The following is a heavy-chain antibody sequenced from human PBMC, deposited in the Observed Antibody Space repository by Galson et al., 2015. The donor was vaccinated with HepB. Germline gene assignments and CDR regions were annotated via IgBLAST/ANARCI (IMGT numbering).Heavy chain of an antibody. J-gene: IGHJ5*02. CDR2: INPHSGGT. CDR3: ARDHYHGSGTSNWFDA. V-gene: IGHV1-2*02. Sequence: SVKVSCTASGYTFTGYYIHWVRQAPGQGLEWMGWINPHSGGTNYAQKFQGRVTMTRDTSISTAYMELSRLRSDDTAIYYCARDHYHGSGTSNWFDAWGQGTLVTVSS. D-gene: IGHD3-10*01. CDR1: GYTFTGYY.